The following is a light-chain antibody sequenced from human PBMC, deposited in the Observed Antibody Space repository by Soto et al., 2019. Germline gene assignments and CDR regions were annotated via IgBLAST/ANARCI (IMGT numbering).Light chain of an antibody. CDR2: KAS. V-gene: IGKV1-5*03. CDR3: QQYNSYHRA. Sequence: DIQMTQSPSTLSASVGDRVTITCRASQNINSWLAWYQQKPGKAPKLLISKASTLQSGVPSRFSGSGSGTEFTLTISSLQPDDFATYYCQQYNSYHRAFGQGTKVEIK. CDR1: QNINSW. J-gene: IGKJ1*01.